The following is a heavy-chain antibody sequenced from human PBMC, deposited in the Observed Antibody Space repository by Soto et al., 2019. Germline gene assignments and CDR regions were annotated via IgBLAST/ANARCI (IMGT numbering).Heavy chain of an antibody. Sequence: EVQLVESGGGSVQPGGSLRLSCTASGFTFSDYDMHWVRQGSGKGLEWVSTIGAARDPYYTGSAKGRFTISRENARNSMFLQMNSVTVGDTAVYYCARAYSGRLPRRADYYYALDVWGQGTMVTVSS. CDR2: IGAARDP. V-gene: IGHV3-13*05. CDR3: ARAYSGRLPRRADYYYALDV. J-gene: IGHJ6*02. D-gene: IGHD2-15*01. CDR1: GFTFSDYD.